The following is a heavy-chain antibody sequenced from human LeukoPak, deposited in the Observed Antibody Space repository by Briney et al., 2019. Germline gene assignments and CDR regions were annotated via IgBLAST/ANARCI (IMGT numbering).Heavy chain of an antibody. CDR1: GYTFSNYY. CDR2: INPSGDSA. Sequence: ASVKVSYTASGYTFSNYYMNWVRQAPGQGLEWMGIINPSGDSAIYAHNFQGRVTMTRDTSTTTVYMELSSLRSEDTAVYYCARAQIFRDYRGQGTLVTVSS. CDR3: ARAQIFRDY. V-gene: IGHV1-46*01. D-gene: IGHD3-3*01. J-gene: IGHJ4*02.